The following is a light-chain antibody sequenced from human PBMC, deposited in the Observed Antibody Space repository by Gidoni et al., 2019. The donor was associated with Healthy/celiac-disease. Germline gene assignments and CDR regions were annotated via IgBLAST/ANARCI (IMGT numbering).Light chain of an antibody. V-gene: IGLV7-43*01. Sequence: QTVVTQAPSLTVSPGGTVTLTCASSTGAVTSGYYPNWFQQKPGQAPRALIYSTSNKTSWTPARFSGSLLGGKAALTLSGVQPEDEAEYYCLLYYGGAQLWVFGGGTKLTVL. CDR1: TGAVTSGYY. CDR2: STS. J-gene: IGLJ3*02. CDR3: LLYYGGAQLWV.